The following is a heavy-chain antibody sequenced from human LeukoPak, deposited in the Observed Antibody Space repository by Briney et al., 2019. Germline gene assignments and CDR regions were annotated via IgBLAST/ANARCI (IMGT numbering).Heavy chain of an antibody. CDR3: ARGLYSSGYYYSSDGVY. V-gene: IGHV3-48*01. J-gene: IGHJ4*02. CDR2: ISSSSSTI. Sequence: GGSLRLSCAASGFTFSSYSMNWVRQAPGKGLEWVSYISSSSSTIYYADSVKGRFTISRDNAKNSLYLQMNSLRAEDTAVYYCARGLYSSGYYYSSDGVYWGQGTLVTVPS. D-gene: IGHD3-22*01. CDR1: GFTFSSYS.